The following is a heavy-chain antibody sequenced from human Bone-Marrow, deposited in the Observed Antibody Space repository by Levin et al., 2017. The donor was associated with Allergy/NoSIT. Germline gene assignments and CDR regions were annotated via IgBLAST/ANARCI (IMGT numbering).Heavy chain of an antibody. CDR3: ARSGDYLGTHSQFDY. D-gene: IGHD4-17*01. CDR1: GFTFSDYY. Sequence: LSLTCAASGFTFSDYYMSWIRQAPGKGLEWVSYISSSGSTIYYADSVKGRFTISRDNAKNSLYLQMNSLRAEDTAVYYCARSGDYLGTHSQFDYWGQGTLVTVSS. J-gene: IGHJ4*02. V-gene: IGHV3-11*01. CDR2: ISSSGSTI.